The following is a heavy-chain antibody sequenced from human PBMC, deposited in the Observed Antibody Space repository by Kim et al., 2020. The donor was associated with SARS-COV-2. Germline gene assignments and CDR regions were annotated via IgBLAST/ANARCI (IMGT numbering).Heavy chain of an antibody. CDR3: ARSVKQQLVCPFGY. V-gene: IGHV1-69*13. CDR2: IIPIFGTA. D-gene: IGHD6-13*01. J-gene: IGHJ4*02. CDR1: GGTFSSYA. Sequence: SVKVSCKASGGTFSSYAISWVRQAPGQGLEWMGGIIPIFGTANYAQKFQGRVTITADESTSTAYMELSSLRSEDTAVYYCARSVKQQLVCPFGYWGQGTLVTVSS.